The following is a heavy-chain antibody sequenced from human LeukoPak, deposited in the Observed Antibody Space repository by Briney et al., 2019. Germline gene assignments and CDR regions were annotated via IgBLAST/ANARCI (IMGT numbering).Heavy chain of an antibody. CDR3: ASRKLGNDY. J-gene: IGHJ4*02. CDR2: IYYTGT. V-gene: IGHV4-59*02. D-gene: IGHD7-27*01. CDR1: GGSVTDYY. Sequence: PSETLSLTCTVSGGSVTDYYWSWIRQSPGKGLEWIGYIYYTGTSYNPSLKSRVTISADTSKDQFSLKLISVTAADTAVYYCASRKLGNDYWGQGTLVTVSS.